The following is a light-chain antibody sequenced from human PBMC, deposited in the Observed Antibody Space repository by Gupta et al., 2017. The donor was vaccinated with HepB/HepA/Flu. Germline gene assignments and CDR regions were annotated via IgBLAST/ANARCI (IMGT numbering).Light chain of an antibody. CDR3: QQDCCLQPRT. J-gene: IGKJ4*02. V-gene: IGKV3-20*01. Sequence: EIVLTQSPGTLSLSPGERATLSCRVSKYVDRTYLVWYQHKPGQAPRLLIYGGSNRDTGVSERFRGSGCGKKXPLTIRXREREHFAVYYTQQDCCLQPRTFGXGTKVEIK. CDR1: KYVDRTY. CDR2: GGS.